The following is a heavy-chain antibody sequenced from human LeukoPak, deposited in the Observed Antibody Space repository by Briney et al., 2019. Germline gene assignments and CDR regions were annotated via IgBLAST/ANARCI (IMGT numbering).Heavy chain of an antibody. CDR1: GFTVSNNF. D-gene: IGHD3-10*01. Sequence: GGSLRLSCAASGFTVSNNFLTWVRQAPGKGLEWVSVIYSGGTTYYADSVKGRFTISRDNSKNTLHLQMNSLRAEDTAVYYCAKTGGPWDWGQGTLVIVSS. V-gene: IGHV3-53*01. CDR3: AKTGGPWD. CDR2: IYSGGTT. J-gene: IGHJ4*02.